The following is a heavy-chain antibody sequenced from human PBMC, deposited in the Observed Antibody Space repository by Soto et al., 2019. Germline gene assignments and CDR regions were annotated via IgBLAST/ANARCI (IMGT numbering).Heavy chain of an antibody. CDR2: ISSSSSYI. J-gene: IGHJ6*03. D-gene: IGHD3-3*01. V-gene: IGHV3-21*01. Sequence: GGSLRLSCAASGFTFSSYSMNWVRQAPGKGLEWVSSISSSSSYIYYADSVKGRFTISRDNAKNSLYLQMNSLRAEDTAVYYCAREGTIFGVVIMCYMDVWGKGTTVTVSS. CDR3: AREGTIFGVVIMCYMDV. CDR1: GFTFSSYS.